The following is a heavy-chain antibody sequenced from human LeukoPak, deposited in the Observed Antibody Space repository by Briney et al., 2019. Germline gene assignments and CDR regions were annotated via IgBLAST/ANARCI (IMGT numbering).Heavy chain of an antibody. CDR2: IYYSGST. CDR1: GGSISSYY. V-gene: IGHV4-59*01. CDR3: ARTTEGGYTYGYFYYYYMDV. J-gene: IGHJ6*03. D-gene: IGHD5-18*01. Sequence: SETLSLTCTVSGGSISSYYWSWIRQPPGKGLEWIGYIYYSGSTNYNPSLKSRVTISVDTSKNQFSLKLTSVTAADTAVYYCARTTEGGYTYGYFYYYYMDVWGKGTTVTISS.